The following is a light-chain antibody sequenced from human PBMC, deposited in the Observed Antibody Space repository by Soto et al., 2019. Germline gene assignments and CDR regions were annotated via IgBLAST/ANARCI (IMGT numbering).Light chain of an antibody. CDR2: TGS. CDR1: QAIDSW. J-gene: IGKJ5*01. V-gene: IGKV1-9*01. CDR3: QQPKNYPIP. Sequence: SQEARRAWSVCASGGERDTITCRASQAIDSWLAWYQQKPGEAPKLLIFTGSLLHGGVPPRFSGSGCGTEFTLTIHSLQPEDFATYFCQQPKNYPIPFGQGTRLEIK.